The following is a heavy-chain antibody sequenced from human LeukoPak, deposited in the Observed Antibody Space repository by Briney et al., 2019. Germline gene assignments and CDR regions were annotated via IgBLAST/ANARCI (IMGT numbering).Heavy chain of an antibody. CDR1: GFTVSSNY. CDR3: ARDRGAYYYDTGY. J-gene: IGHJ4*02. CDR2: IYSGGST. D-gene: IGHD3-22*01. Sequence: GGSLRLSCAASGFTVSSNYMNWVRQAPGKGLEWVSVIYSGGSTYYADSVKGRFTISRDNSKNTLYLQMNSLRAEDTAVYYCARDRGAYYYDTGYWGQGTLVTVSS. V-gene: IGHV3-66*01.